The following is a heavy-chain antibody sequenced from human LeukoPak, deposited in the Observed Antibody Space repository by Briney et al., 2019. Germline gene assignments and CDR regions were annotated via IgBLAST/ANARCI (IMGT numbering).Heavy chain of an antibody. CDR1: GFTFSSYS. D-gene: IGHD4-23*01. CDR3: ARDLYGGVIDY. V-gene: IGHV3-21*01. Sequence: PGGSLRLSCAASGFTFSSYSMNWVRQVPGKGLEWVSSISSSSSYIYYADSVKGRFTISRDNTKNSLYLQINSLRAEDTAVYYCARDLYGGVIDYWGQGTLVTVSS. CDR2: ISSSSSYI. J-gene: IGHJ4*02.